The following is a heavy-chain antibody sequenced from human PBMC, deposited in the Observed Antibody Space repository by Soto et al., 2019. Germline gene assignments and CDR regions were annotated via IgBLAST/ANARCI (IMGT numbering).Heavy chain of an antibody. D-gene: IGHD6-19*01. CDR2: VYYTGST. CDR1: GGSISGSY. J-gene: IGHJ4*02. V-gene: IGHV4-59*01. Sequence: SETLSLTCSVSGGSISGSYWSWIRQSPGKGLEWLGYVYYTGSTNYSPSLRSRVSISVDTSKNEFSLRLSSVTAVDTAVYFCARSVAVPGAHIDYWGQGTQVTVSS. CDR3: ARSVAVPGAHIDY.